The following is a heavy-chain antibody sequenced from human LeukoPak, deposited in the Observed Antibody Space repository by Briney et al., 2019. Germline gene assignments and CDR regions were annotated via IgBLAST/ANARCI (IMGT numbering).Heavy chain of an antibody. CDR3: AKGVAVAGPGAFDI. Sequence: GGSLRLSCAASGFTFSSYWMSWVRQAPGKGLEWVANIKQDGSEKYYVDSVKGRFTISRDNAKNSLYLQMNSLRAEDTAVYYCAKGVAVAGPGAFDIWGQGTMVTVSS. CDR1: GFTFSSYW. V-gene: IGHV3-7*01. J-gene: IGHJ3*02. CDR2: IKQDGSEK. D-gene: IGHD6-19*01.